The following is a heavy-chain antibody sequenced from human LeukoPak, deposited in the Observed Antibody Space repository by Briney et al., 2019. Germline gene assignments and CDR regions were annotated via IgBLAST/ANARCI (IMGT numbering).Heavy chain of an antibody. CDR3: ARARGSYYYYGMDV. V-gene: IGHV3-30*03. Sequence: GGSLRLSCAAPGFTFSSYGMHWVRQAPGKGLEWVAVISYDGSNKYYADSVKGRFTISRDNSKNTLYLQMNSLRAEDTAVYYCARARGSYYYYGMDVWGQGTTVTVSS. J-gene: IGHJ6*02. CDR2: ISYDGSNK. CDR1: GFTFSSYG. D-gene: IGHD1-26*01.